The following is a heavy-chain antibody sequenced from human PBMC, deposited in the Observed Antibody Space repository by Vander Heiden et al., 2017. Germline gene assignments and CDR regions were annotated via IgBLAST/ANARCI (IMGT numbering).Heavy chain of an antibody. CDR2: ISGSGGST. CDR3: AKAVERITIFGVVTAVDY. J-gene: IGHJ4*02. V-gene: IGHV3-23*01. D-gene: IGHD3-3*01. Sequence: VQLLEAGGGLVQAGGSLRLSCAASGFPFRIHAMSWVRQAPGKGLEWVSAISGSGGSTYYADSVKGRFTISRDNSKNTLYLQMNSLRAEDTAVYDCAKAVERITIFGVVTAVDYWGQGTLVTVSS. CDR1: GFPFRIHA.